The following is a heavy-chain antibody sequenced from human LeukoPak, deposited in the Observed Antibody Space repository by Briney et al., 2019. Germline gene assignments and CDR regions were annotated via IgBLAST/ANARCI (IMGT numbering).Heavy chain of an antibody. Sequence: GASVKVSCKASGYTFTSYAMNWVRQAPGQGLEWMGWINTNTGNPTYAQGFTGRFVFSLDTSVSTAYLQISSLKAEDTAVYYCATSKYSYEVGLDYYYMDVWGKGTTVTVSS. CDR1: GYTFTSYA. D-gene: IGHD5-18*01. J-gene: IGHJ6*03. CDR2: INTNTGNP. V-gene: IGHV7-4-1*02. CDR3: ATSKYSYEVGLDYYYMDV.